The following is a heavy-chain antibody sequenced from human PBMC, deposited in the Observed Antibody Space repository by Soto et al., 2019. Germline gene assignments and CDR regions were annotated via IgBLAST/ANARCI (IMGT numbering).Heavy chain of an antibody. J-gene: IGHJ6*02. V-gene: IGHV1-46*01. CDR1: GYTFTSYY. CDR2: INPSGGST. D-gene: IGHD6-13*01. Sequence: GASVKVSCKASGYTFTSYYMHWVRQAPGQGLEWMGVINPSGGSTSYAQKFQGRVTMTRDTSTSTVYMELSSLRSEDTAVHYCARLGPASRWGSNGMDVWGQGTTVTVSS. CDR3: ARLGPASRWGSNGMDV.